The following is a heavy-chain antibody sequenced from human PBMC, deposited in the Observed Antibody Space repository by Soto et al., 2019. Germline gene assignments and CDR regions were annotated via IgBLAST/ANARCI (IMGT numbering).Heavy chain of an antibody. V-gene: IGHV4-39*01. J-gene: IGHJ4*02. CDR1: GDSISSSSYY. Sequence: SSETLSLTCTVSGDSISSSSYYWAWIRQPPGKGLEWIGNIFYSGITYYNPSLRSRVTMSVDTSKNQFSLKLRSVIAADTAMYYCARRKYSGTFWSLDYWGQGTLVTVYS. D-gene: IGHD1-26*01. CDR3: ARRKYSGTFWSLDY. CDR2: IFYSGIT.